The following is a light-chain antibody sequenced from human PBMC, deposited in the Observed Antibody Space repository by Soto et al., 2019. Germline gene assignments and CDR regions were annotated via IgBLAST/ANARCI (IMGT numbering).Light chain of an antibody. CDR2: SDT. J-gene: IGLJ2*01. CDR3: ASYASIGTVV. Sequence: QSVLTQPASVSGSPGQSITISCSGTSSDVGSNKYVSWYQQHPGKVPKLIIYSDTNRPLGVSDRFSGSKSGNTASLTISGLQAEDEADFYCASYASIGTVVFGGGTKLTVL. V-gene: IGLV2-14*03. CDR1: SSDVGSNKY.